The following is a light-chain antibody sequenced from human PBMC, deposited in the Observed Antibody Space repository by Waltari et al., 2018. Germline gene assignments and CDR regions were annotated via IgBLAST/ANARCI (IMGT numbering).Light chain of an antibody. CDR2: YAS. J-gene: IGKJ1*01. Sequence: DIQMTQSPSSLSASVGDRVTITCRARQGINNYLSWYQQKPGKAPKRLIYYASSLESGVPSRFSGSGSGTDYTLTISSLQPEDIATYYCQQYDNFPPTFGQGTKVEIK. CDR3: QQYDNFPPT. CDR1: QGINNY. V-gene: IGKV1-33*01.